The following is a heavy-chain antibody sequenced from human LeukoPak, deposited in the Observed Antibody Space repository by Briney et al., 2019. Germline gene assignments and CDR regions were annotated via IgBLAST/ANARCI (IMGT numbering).Heavy chain of an antibody. J-gene: IGHJ5*02. Sequence: EASVKVSCKASGGTFSSYAISWVRQAPGQGLEWMGGIIPIFGTANHAQKFQGRVTITTDESTSTAYMELSSLRSEDTAVYYCASKSGYDSLSWFDPWGQGTLVTVSS. CDR1: GGTFSSYA. CDR2: IIPIFGTA. V-gene: IGHV1-69*05. D-gene: IGHD5-12*01. CDR3: ASKSGYDSLSWFDP.